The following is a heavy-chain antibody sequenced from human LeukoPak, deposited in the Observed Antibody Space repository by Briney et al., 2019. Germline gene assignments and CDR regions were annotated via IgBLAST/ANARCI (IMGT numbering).Heavy chain of an antibody. CDR1: GFTFSSYA. D-gene: IGHD2/OR15-2a*01. CDR2: ISGSGGST. Sequence: GGSLRLSCAASGFTFSSYAMSWVRQAPGKGLEWVSAISGSGGSTYYADSVKGRFTISRDNSRNTLSLQMNSLRAEDTAVYYCAKGHNNYYFTIDYWGQGTLVTVSS. J-gene: IGHJ4*02. CDR3: AKGHNNYYFTIDY. V-gene: IGHV3-23*01.